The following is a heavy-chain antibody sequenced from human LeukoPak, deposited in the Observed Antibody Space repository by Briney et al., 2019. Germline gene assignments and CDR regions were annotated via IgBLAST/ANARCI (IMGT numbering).Heavy chain of an antibody. CDR1: GYTFTDYY. D-gene: IGHD3-22*01. CDR2: INPNSGVT. CDR3: ARDVLGYDSSASD. V-gene: IGHV1-2*02. Sequence: ASVKVSCKASGYTFTDYYMHWVRQAPGQGLEWMGWINPNSGVTNYAQKFRGRLAITRDKSITTVHMELSSLRSNDTAVYYCARDVLGYDSSASDWGQGTLVTVSS. J-gene: IGHJ4*02.